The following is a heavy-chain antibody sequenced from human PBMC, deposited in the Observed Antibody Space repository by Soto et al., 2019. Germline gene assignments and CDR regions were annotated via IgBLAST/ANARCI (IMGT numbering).Heavy chain of an antibody. D-gene: IGHD6-6*01. CDR2: IYISGST. J-gene: IGHJ6*02. Sequence: GVLRLSCAASGFTVSSNYMSWVRQAPGKGLEWVSGIYISGSTYYADSVKGRFTISRDNSKNTLYLQMNSLRAEDTAVYYFARDSQLVANYYYGMDXWGQGTPVTVS. CDR1: GFTVSSNY. CDR3: ARDSQLVANYYYGMDX. V-gene: IGHV3-53*01.